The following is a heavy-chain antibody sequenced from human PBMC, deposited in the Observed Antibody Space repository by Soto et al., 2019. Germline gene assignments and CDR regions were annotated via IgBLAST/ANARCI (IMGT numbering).Heavy chain of an antibody. Sequence: GALVKVSCKASGYTFISYGFSWVRQAPGQGLEWKGWISGYNGNTDYAQKFQGRVVMTTGTSTSTAYMELRSLRADDTAVYYCVRDETYSSYYFDYWGQGTPVTVSS. CDR3: VRDETYSSYYFDY. CDR1: GYTFISYG. J-gene: IGHJ4*02. CDR2: ISGYNGNT. D-gene: IGHD5-18*01. V-gene: IGHV1-18*01.